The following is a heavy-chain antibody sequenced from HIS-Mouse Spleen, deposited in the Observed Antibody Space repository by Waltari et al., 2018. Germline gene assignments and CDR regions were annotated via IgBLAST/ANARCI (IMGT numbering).Heavy chain of an antibody. CDR2: IYYSGST. V-gene: IGHV4-39*01. D-gene: IGHD1-26*01. J-gene: IGHJ4*02. CDR3: AARTSGSLYYFDY. Sequence: QLQLQESGPGLVKPSETLSRTCTVSGGSISRSIYYWGWIRQPPGKGLEWIGSIYYSGSTYYNPSLKSRVTISVDTSKNQFSLKLSSVTAADTAVYYCAARTSGSLYYFDYWGQGTLVTVSS. CDR1: GGSISRSIYY.